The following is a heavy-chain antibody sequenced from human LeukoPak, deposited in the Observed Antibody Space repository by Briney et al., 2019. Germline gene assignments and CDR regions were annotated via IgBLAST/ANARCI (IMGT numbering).Heavy chain of an antibody. Sequence: GGSLRLSCAVSGFTFSDYAMSWVRQAPGKGLEWVSAISGSGGSTYYADSVKGRFTISRDNSKNTLYLQMNSLRAEDTAVYYCAKTLLDYGDPFDYWGQGTLVTVSS. CDR2: ISGSGGST. CDR3: AKTLLDYGDPFDY. CDR1: GFTFSDYA. V-gene: IGHV3-23*01. J-gene: IGHJ4*02. D-gene: IGHD4-17*01.